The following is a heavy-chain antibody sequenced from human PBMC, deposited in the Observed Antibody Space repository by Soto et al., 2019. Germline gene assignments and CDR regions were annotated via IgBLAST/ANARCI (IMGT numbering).Heavy chain of an antibody. CDR2: IHPNSGAT. Sequence: QVQLVQSGAEVKKPGASVKVSCKASGYTFTGYFMHWVRQAPGQGLEWMGWIHPNSGATNYVQKFQGRVTMTRDTSISTAYMELSRLRSDDTAVYYCARWGRAGTISADAVDIWGQGTMVTVSS. CDR1: GYTFTGYF. J-gene: IGHJ3*02. V-gene: IGHV1-2*02. CDR3: ARWGRAGTISADAVDI. D-gene: IGHD1-1*01.